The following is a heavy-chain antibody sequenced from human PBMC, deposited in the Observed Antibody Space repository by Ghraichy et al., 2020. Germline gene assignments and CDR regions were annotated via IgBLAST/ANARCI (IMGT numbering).Heavy chain of an antibody. Sequence: SETLSLTCTVSGAAISRYYWSWIRQPAGKGLEWIGRVYISASTQSNPSLKSRVTMSINTSKNQFSLRLNSVTAADTAVYYCARDFYDNMGLGDYGMDVWGQGTTVTVSS. CDR3: ARDFYDNMGLGDYGMDV. CDR1: GAAISRYY. D-gene: IGHD3-22*01. J-gene: IGHJ6*02. V-gene: IGHV4-4*07. CDR2: VYISAST.